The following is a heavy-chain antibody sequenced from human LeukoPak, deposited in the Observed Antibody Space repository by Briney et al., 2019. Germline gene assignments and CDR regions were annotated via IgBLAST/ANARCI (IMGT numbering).Heavy chain of an antibody. Sequence: GGPLRLSCEASGFTFSRNWMSWVRQAPGKGLEWVASIDPNGSRKLYVDSVKGRFTISRDNTKSTLYVEMKSLGAEDTAMYYCAKLLGTATTYDYWGQGTRVTVSS. V-gene: IGHV3-7*01. D-gene: IGHD5-24*01. J-gene: IGHJ4*02. CDR3: AKLLGTATTYDY. CDR2: IDPNGSRK. CDR1: GFTFSRNW.